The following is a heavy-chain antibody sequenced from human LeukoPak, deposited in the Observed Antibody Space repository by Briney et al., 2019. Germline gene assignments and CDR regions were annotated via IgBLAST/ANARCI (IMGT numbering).Heavy chain of an antibody. D-gene: IGHD3-3*01. CDR1: GFTFSSYA. CDR2: ISGSGGST. J-gene: IGHJ6*02. CDR3: AKDPHDPYYYYYYGMDV. V-gene: IGHV3-23*01. Sequence: QSGGSLRLSCAASGFTFSSYAMSWVRQAPGKGLEWVSAISGSGGSTYYADSVKGRFTISRDNSKNTLYLQMNSLRAEDTAVYYCAKDPHDPYYYYYYGMDVWGQGTTVTVSS.